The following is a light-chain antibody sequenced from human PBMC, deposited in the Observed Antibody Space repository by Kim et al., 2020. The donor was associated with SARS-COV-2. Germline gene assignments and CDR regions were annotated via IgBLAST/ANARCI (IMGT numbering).Light chain of an antibody. J-gene: IGLJ2*01. CDR2: GKN. CDR3: NCRNSNDNGV. V-gene: IGLV3-19*01. Sequence: VAGEQTVRIRCQGDSRRSDYATWDQKKRGQAPIVVSYGKNNRPSGIPDRFSGSSSGNTASLTITGTQAGDEADYYCNCRNSNDNGVFGGGTQLTVL. CDR1: SRRSDY.